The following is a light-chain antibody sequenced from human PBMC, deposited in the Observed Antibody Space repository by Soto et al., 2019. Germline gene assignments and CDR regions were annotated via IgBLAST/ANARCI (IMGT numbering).Light chain of an antibody. J-gene: IGKJ1*01. V-gene: IGKV3-20*01. CDR2: GAS. CDR3: QQYGSSPVT. CDR1: QGIGDT. Sequence: KQSPATLSVYQGEGATLSCRASQGIGDTLAWYQQKPGQAPRLLIYGASSRATGIPDRFSGSGSGTDFTLTISRLEPEDFAVYYCQQYGSSPVTFGQGTNVDIK.